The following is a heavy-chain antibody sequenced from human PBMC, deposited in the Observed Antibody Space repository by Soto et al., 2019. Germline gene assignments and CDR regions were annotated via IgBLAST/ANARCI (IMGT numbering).Heavy chain of an antibody. V-gene: IGHV3-7*01. CDR2: IKLDGSQK. Sequence: AGGCLRLSCAASGFTFSNYWMSGGRQGPGKGLEWVANIKLDGSQKYYADSVKGRFTISRDNAKNSLYLQMNSLRAEDTAVYYCARPWNSDYTADAFDIWGQGTMVTVSS. D-gene: IGHD3-3*01. CDR1: GFTFSNYW. J-gene: IGHJ3*02. CDR3: ARPWNSDYTADAFDI.